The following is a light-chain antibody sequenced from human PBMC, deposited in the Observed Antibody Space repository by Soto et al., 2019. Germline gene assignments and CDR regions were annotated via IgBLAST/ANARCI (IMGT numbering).Light chain of an antibody. CDR2: LGS. V-gene: IGKV2-28*01. CDR1: QSLLHNNGKNY. CDR3: MNAVPTPIT. Sequence: DIVMTQSPLSLPVTPGEPASISCRSSQSLLHNNGKNYMDWYVQKPGQSPQLLIYLGSNRDSGVPYRFSGSGSGTDFTRKISRVEAEDVGVYYCMNAVPTPITCGQGTRLDIK. J-gene: IGKJ5*01.